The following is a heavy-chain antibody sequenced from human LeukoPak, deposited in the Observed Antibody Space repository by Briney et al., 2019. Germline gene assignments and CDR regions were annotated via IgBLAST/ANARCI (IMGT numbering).Heavy chain of an antibody. V-gene: IGHV3-23*01. Sequence: PGGSLRLSCAASGFTISSYAMSWARQAPGKGLEWVSAIIASGGSTYYADSVKGRFTISRDNSKNTLYLQMNSLRAEDTAVYYCAKDRTGSGTPYYYYGMDVWGQGTTVTVSS. J-gene: IGHJ6*02. CDR3: AKDRTGSGTPYYYYGMDV. CDR1: GFTISSYA. D-gene: IGHD2-8*02. CDR2: IIASGGST.